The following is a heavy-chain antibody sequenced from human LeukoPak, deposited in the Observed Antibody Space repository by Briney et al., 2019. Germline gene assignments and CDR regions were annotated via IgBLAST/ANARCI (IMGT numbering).Heavy chain of an antibody. D-gene: IGHD2-15*01. CDR2: ISGSGGST. V-gene: IGHV3-23*01. CDR3: AKVVLDCSGGSCYSSLADY. J-gene: IGHJ4*02. Sequence: PGGSLRLSCAASGFTFSSYAMSWVRQAPGKGLEWVSAISGSGGSTYYADSVKGRFTISRDNSKNTLYLQMNSLRAEDTAVYYCAKVVLDCSGGSCYSSLADYWGQGTLVTVSS. CDR1: GFTFSSYA.